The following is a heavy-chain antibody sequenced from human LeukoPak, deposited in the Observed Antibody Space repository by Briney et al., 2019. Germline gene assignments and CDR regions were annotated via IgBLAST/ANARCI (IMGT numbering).Heavy chain of an antibody. CDR1: GFTFSSYW. CDR3: ARGDVVPAPFYFDY. V-gene: IGHV3-7*01. Sequence: GGSLRLSCAASGFTFSSYWMSWVRQAPGKGLEWVANIKQDGSEKYYVDSVKGRFTISRDNAKNSLYLQMNSLGAEDTAVYYCARGDVVPAPFYFDYWGQGTLVTVSS. D-gene: IGHD2-2*01. J-gene: IGHJ4*02. CDR2: IKQDGSEK.